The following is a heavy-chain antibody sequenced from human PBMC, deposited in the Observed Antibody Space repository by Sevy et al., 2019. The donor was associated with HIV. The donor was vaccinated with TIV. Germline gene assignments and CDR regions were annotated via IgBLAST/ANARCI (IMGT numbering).Heavy chain of an antibody. Sequence: ASVKVSCKTTGYIFSDYNMHWVRQAPAQGLEWMALINPNSGVTIYGQNFRGRVSVPRDTSMSTAYMELSGLTSDDTAEYYCVREDINAPRTLLSFDIWGQGTMVTVSS. CDR1: GYIFSDYN. CDR2: INPNSGVT. D-gene: IGHD3-3*01. J-gene: IGHJ3*02. CDR3: VREDINAPRTLLSFDI. V-gene: IGHV1-2*06.